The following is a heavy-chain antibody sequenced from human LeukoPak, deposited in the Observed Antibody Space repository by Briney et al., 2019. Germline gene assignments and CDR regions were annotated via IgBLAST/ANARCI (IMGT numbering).Heavy chain of an antibody. CDR1: GFTISDSY. J-gene: IGHJ4*02. Sequence: GGSLRLSCAASGFTISDSYMTWIRRAPGKGLEWVSYISNSGSTIYYADSVKGRFTISRDSANNSLYLQMNSLRAEDTAVYYCARRRSQGIDYWGQGTLVTVSS. V-gene: IGHV3-11*04. CDR2: ISNSGSTI. CDR3: ARRRSQGIDY.